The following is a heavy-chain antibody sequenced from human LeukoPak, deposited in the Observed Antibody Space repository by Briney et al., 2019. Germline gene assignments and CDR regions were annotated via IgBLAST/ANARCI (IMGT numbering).Heavy chain of an antibody. D-gene: IGHD2-15*01. Sequence: ASVKVFCKASGYIFTRYGISWVRQAPGQGLEWMGWISAHYGNTNYAQKFQDRVTMTTDTSTNTAYMELRSLRPDDTAVYYCARDFFHGHCSGLSCFLLDYWGQGSLVTVSS. CDR3: ARDFFHGHCSGLSCFLLDY. CDR1: GYIFTRYG. J-gene: IGHJ4*02. V-gene: IGHV1-18*04. CDR2: ISAHYGNT.